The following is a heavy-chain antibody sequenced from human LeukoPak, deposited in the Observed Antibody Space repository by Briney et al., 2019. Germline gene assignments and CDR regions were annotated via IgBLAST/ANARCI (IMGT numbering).Heavy chain of an antibody. CDR2: INHSGNT. D-gene: IGHD3-10*01. V-gene: IGHV4-34*01. CDR1: GGSFSGYY. Sequence: SEPLSLTCAVYGGSFSGYYGCWIRQPPGRGLEWIGEINHSGNTNYNPSRKSRVTISVDTSKNHFSLKLSSVTAADTAVYYCARGGPSRNYYGTGSPKRGWFDPWGQGTLVTVSS. J-gene: IGHJ5*02. CDR3: ARGGPSRNYYGTGSPKRGWFDP.